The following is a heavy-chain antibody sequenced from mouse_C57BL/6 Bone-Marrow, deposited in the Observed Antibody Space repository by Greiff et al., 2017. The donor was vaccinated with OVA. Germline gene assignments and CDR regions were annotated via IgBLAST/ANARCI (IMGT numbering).Heavy chain of an antibody. D-gene: IGHD2-5*01. V-gene: IGHV1-15*01. Sequence: QVQLQQSGAELVRPGASVTLSCKASGYTFTDYEMHWVKQTPLHGLEWIGALDPETGGTAYNQKFKGKAILTADKSSRTAYLELRSLTSEDSAGEYCTRGYSNNYAMDYWGQGTSVTVSS. CDR3: TRGYSNNYAMDY. CDR2: LDPETGGT. CDR1: GYTFTDYE. J-gene: IGHJ4*01.